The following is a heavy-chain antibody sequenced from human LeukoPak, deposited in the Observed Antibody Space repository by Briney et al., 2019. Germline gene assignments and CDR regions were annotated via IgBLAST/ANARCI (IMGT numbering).Heavy chain of an antibody. D-gene: IGHD4-17*01. J-gene: IGHJ4*02. V-gene: IGHV4-59*08. CDR2: IYYSGST. Sequence: SETLSLTCTVSGGSISSYYWRWIRQPPGKGLEWIGYIYYSGSTNYNPSLKSRVTISVDTSKNQFSLKLSSVTAADTAVYYCARGPAYGDYEGYWGQGTLVTVSS. CDR1: GGSISSYY. CDR3: ARGPAYGDYEGY.